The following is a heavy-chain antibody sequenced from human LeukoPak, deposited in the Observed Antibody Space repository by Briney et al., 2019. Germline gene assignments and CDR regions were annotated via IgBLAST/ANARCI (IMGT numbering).Heavy chain of an antibody. CDR2: ISGSGGST. J-gene: IGHJ4*02. D-gene: IGHD1-26*01. CDR1: GFTFSSYA. V-gene: IGHV3-23*01. Sequence: GGSLRLSCAASGFTFSSYAMSWVRQAPGKGLEGGSAISGSGGSTYYADSVKGRFTISRDNSKNKMYLQMNSLRAEDTAVYYCAKDGQWELLSGDFDYWGQGTLVTVSS. CDR3: AKDGQWELLSGDFDY.